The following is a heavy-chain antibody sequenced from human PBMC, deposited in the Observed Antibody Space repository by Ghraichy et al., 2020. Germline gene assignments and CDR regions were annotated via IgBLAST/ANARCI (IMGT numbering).Heavy chain of an antibody. CDR2: IKSKTDGGTT. V-gene: IGHV3-15*01. J-gene: IGHJ5*02. CDR1: GFTFSNAW. CDR3: TTEGVYCSGGSCYSELAIDWFDP. D-gene: IGHD2-15*01. Sequence: GGSLRLSCAASGFTFSNAWMSWVRQAPGKGLEWVGRIKSKTDGGTTDYAAPVKGRFTISRDDSKNTLYLQMNSLKTEDTAVYYCTTEGVYCSGGSCYSELAIDWFDPWGQGTLVTVSS.